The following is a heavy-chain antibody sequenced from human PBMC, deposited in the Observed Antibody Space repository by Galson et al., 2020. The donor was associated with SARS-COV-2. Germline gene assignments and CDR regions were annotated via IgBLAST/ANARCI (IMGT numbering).Heavy chain of an antibody. CDR1: GGSISSSSYY. V-gene: IGHV4-39*01. J-gene: IGHJ3*02. D-gene: IGHD3-22*01. CDR2: IYYSGST. CDR3: ARLGPIEYSSGPDAFDI. Sequence: SQTLSLTCTVSGGSISSSSYYWGWIRQPPGKGLEWIGSIYYSGSTYYNPSLKSRVTISVDTSKNQFSLKLSSVTAADTAVYYCARLGPIEYSSGPDAFDIWGQGTMVTVSS.